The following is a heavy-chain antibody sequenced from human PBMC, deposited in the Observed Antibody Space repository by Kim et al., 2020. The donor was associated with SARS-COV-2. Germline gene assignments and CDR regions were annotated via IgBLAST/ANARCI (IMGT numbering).Heavy chain of an antibody. D-gene: IGHD2-2*01. CDR2: ISNSGGDT. CDR1: GFTFSSYS. CDR3: AKTMQCDS. J-gene: IGHJ4*02. V-gene: IGHV3-23*01. Sequence: GGSLRLSCAASGFTFSSYSMSWVRQAPGRGLECISGISNSGGDTYYAESVKSRFTISRDNSKNTVYLQLNSLRAEDTAVYYCAKTMQCDSWGQGTLVIVS.